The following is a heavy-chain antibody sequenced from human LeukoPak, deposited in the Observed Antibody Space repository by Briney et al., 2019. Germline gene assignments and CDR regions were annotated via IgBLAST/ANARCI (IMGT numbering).Heavy chain of an antibody. CDR2: ISSTSSFI. Sequence: GGSLRLSCAASGFTFSSYSINWVRQAPGKGLEWVSCISSTSSFIFYADSVKGRFTISRDNAKNSLYLQMNSLTAEDTAVYYCARDYFSRAAVPGYFDLWGRGTLVTVSS. D-gene: IGHD2-15*01. J-gene: IGHJ2*01. CDR3: ARDYFSRAAVPGYFDL. CDR1: GFTFSSYS. V-gene: IGHV3-21*01.